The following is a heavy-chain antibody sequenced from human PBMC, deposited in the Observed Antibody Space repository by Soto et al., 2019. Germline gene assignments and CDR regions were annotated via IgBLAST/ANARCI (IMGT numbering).Heavy chain of an antibody. CDR3: ARVQDYGGKTRDYYYYSGMDV. Sequence: LSLTCTVSGGSISSGGYYWSWIRQHPGKGLEWIGYIYYSGSTYYNPSLKSRVTISVDTSKNQFSLKLSSVTAADTAVYYCARVQDYGGKTRDYYYYSGMDVWGQGTTVTVSS. J-gene: IGHJ6*02. D-gene: IGHD4-17*01. CDR1: GGSISSGGYY. CDR2: IYYSGST. V-gene: IGHV4-31*03.